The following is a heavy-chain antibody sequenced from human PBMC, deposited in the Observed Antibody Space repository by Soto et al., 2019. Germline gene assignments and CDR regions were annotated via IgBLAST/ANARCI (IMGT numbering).Heavy chain of an antibody. CDR3: ARWRESPVLLWDPGMDV. J-gene: IGHJ6*02. D-gene: IGHD3-10*01. V-gene: IGHV1-8*01. CDR2: MNPNSGNT. CDR1: GYTFTSYD. Sequence: GASVKVSCKASGYTFTSYDINWVRQATGQGLEWMGWMNPNSGNTGYAQKFQGRVTMTRNTSISTAYMELSSLRSEDTAVYYCARWRESPVLLWDPGMDVWGQGTTVTVSS.